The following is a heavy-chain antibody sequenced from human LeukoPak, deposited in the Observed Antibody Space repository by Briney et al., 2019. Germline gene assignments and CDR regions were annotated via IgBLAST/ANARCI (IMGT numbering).Heavy chain of an antibody. CDR1: GGTFSSYA. CDR3: ARGDSSSWGSDFDY. D-gene: IGHD6-13*01. J-gene: IGHJ4*02. Sequence: ASVKVSCKASGGTFSSYAISWVRQAPGQGLEWMGWISAYNGNTNYAQKLQGRVTMTTDTSTSTAYMELRSLRSDDTAVYYCARGDSSSWGSDFDYWGQGTLVTVSS. V-gene: IGHV1-18*01. CDR2: ISAYNGNT.